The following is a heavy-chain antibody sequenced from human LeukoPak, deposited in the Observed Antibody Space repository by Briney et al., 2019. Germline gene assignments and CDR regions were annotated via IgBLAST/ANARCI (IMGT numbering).Heavy chain of an antibody. V-gene: IGHV5-51*01. CDR2: INPADSDT. CDR1: GYSFTTSW. CDR3: ARQRSSAWHADY. D-gene: IGHD2-2*01. J-gene: IGHJ4*02. Sequence: GESLKISCKGSGYSFTTSWIAWVRQMPGKGLEWMGIINPADSDTRYSPSFKGQVTISADKSINTAYLQWSRLKASDSAMYYCARQRSSAWHADYWGQGTLVTVS.